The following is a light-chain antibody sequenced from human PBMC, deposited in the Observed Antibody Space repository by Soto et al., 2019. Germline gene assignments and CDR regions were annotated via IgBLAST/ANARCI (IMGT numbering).Light chain of an antibody. Sequence: QSVLTQPPSVSGAPGQRVTISCTGSSSNIGAGYDVHWYQQLPGTAPKLLISGHNNRPSGVPDRFFGSKSGTSASLTIIGLQAEDEADYYCQSYDSSLSGSGVFGGGTKLTVL. CDR3: QSYDSSLSGSGV. V-gene: IGLV1-40*01. J-gene: IGLJ3*02. CDR1: SSNIGAGYD. CDR2: GHN.